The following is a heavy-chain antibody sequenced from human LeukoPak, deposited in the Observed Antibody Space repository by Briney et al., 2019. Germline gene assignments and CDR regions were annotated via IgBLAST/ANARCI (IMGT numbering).Heavy chain of an antibody. D-gene: IGHD1-7*01. CDR2: ISSSSSYI. CDR3: ARVSGGLELHLDY. CDR1: GFTFSSHS. J-gene: IGHJ4*02. V-gene: IGHV3-21*01. Sequence: GGSLRLSCAASGFTFSSHSMNWVRQAPGKGLEWVSSISSSSSYIYYADSVKGRFTISRDNAKTSLYLQMNSLRAEDTAVYYCARVSGGLELHLDYWGQGTLVTVSS.